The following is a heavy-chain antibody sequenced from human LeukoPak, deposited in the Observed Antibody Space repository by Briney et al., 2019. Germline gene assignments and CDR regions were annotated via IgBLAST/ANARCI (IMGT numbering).Heavy chain of an antibody. CDR3: AILRVYFDY. CDR1: GGSFSGYY. J-gene: IGHJ4*02. Sequence: SETLSLTCAVYGGSFSGYYWSWIRQPPGKGLEWIGEINHSGSTNYNPSLKSRVTTSVDTSKNQFSLKLSSVTAADTAVYYCAILRVYFDYWGQGTLVTVSS. CDR2: INHSGST. V-gene: IGHV4-34*01. D-gene: IGHD4-17*01.